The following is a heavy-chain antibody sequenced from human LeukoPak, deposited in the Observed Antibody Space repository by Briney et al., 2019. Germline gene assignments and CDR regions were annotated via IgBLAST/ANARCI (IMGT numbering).Heavy chain of an antibody. CDR2: ISAYNGNT. CDR1: GYTFTSYG. CDR3: ARAGRRLRPDPQNWFDP. D-gene: IGHD5-18*01. V-gene: IGHV1-18*01. Sequence: GASVKVSCKASGYTFTSYGISWVRQAPGQGLEWMGWISAYNGNTNYAQKFQGRVTITTDESTSTAYMELSSLRSEDTAVYYCARAGRRLRPDPQNWFDPWGQGTLVTVSS. J-gene: IGHJ5*02.